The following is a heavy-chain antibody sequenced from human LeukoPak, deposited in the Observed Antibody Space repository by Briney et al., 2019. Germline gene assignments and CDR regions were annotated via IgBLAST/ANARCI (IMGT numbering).Heavy chain of an antibody. V-gene: IGHV3-33*01. CDR1: GFTFSSYG. J-gene: IGHJ5*02. CDR3: TTDPFAVPAAISWFDP. Sequence: PGGSLRLSCAASGFTFSSYGMHWVRQAPGKGLEWVAVIWYDGSNKYYADSVKGRFTISRDNSKNTLYLQMNSLKTEDTAVYYCTTDPFAVPAAISWFDPWGQGTLVTVSS. CDR2: IWYDGSNK. D-gene: IGHD2-2*02.